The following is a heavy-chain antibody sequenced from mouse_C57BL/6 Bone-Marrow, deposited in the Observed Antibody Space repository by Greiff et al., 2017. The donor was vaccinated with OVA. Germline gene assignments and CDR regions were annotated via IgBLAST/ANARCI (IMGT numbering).Heavy chain of an antibody. V-gene: IGHV7-3*03. Sequence: EVQRVESGGGLVQPGGSLSLSCAASGFTFTDYYMSWVRQPPGKALEWLGFIRNKANGYTTEYSASVKGRFTISRDNSQSILYLQMNALRAEDSATYYCAKRRNWDDYFDYWGQGTTLTVSS. CDR3: AKRRNWDDYFDY. D-gene: IGHD4-1*01. J-gene: IGHJ2*01. CDR2: IRNKANGYTT. CDR1: GFTFTDYY.